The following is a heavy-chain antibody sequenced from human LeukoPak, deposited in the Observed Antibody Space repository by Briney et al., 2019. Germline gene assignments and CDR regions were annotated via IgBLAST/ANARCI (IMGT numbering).Heavy chain of an antibody. CDR2: ISGSGGST. J-gene: IGHJ4*02. CDR3: AKYSSGWSYPLFDY. V-gene: IGHV3-23*01. CDR1: RFSFNKYD. D-gene: IGHD6-19*01. Sequence: AWGSLRLSCEASRFSFNKYDMSWVRQAPGKGLEWVSAISGSGGSTYYADSVKGRFTISRDNSKNTLYLQMNSLRAEDTAVYYCAKYSSGWSYPLFDYWGQGTLVTVSS.